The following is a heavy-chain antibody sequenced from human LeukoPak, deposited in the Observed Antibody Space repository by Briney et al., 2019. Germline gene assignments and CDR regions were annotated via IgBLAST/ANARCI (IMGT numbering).Heavy chain of an antibody. Sequence: GGSLRLSCAASGFTFSSYGMHWVRQAPGKGLEWVSAISGSGGSTYYADSVKGRFTISRDNSKNTLYLQMNSLRAEDTAVYYCAKDHSSGWYLDYWGQGTLVTVSS. V-gene: IGHV3-23*01. J-gene: IGHJ4*02. CDR3: AKDHSSGWYLDY. CDR2: ISGSGGST. D-gene: IGHD6-19*01. CDR1: GFTFSSYG.